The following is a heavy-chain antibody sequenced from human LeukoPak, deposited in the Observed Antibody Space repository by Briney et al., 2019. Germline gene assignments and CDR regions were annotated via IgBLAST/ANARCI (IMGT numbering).Heavy chain of an antibody. D-gene: IGHD3-10*01. CDR1: GVSISSSSYY. Sequence: SETLSLTCTVSGVSISSSSYYWGWIRQPPGKGLKWFGSIYYSGSTYYYPSLKSRVTISVDTSKNQFSLKLSSVTAADTAVYYCASLRYYGSGSYYRPYYMDVWGKGTTVTVSS. J-gene: IGHJ6*03. CDR2: IYYSGST. V-gene: IGHV4-39*07. CDR3: ASLRYYGSGSYYRPYYMDV.